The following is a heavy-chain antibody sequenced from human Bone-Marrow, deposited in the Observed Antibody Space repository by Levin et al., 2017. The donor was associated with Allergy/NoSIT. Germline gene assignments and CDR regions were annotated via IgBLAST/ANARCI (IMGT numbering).Heavy chain of an antibody. CDR1: GFTFSIYS. CDR2: ISSSGSDM. CDR3: ARGIIGDVRVAHKEAFDI. Sequence: GGSLRLSCTVSGFTFSIYSINWVRQAPGKGLEWVSSISSSGSDMYYVDSVKGRFTISRDNAKNSLTLQMNSLRAEDTAIYYCARGIIGDVRVAHKEAFDIWGQGTMVSVSS. D-gene: IGHD2-8*02. J-gene: IGHJ3*02. V-gene: IGHV3-21*01.